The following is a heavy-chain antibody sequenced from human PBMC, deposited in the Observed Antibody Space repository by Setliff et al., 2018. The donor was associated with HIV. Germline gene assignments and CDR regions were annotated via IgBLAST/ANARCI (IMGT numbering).Heavy chain of an antibody. D-gene: IGHD3-22*01. CDR2: INGNSDT. CDR1: NESLSTHL. CDR3: ARGARDSSGYYYEAPGGYRMYRYFDL. J-gene: IGHJ2*01. V-gene: IGHV4-34*10. Sequence: SETLSLTCAVYNESLSTHLWTWIRQTPGQGLEWIGNINGNSDTDYNPSLKRRIAMSMDKSKNQFSLKLSSVTAADTAVYYCARGARDSSGYYYEAPGGYRMYRYFDLWGRGTLVTVPQ.